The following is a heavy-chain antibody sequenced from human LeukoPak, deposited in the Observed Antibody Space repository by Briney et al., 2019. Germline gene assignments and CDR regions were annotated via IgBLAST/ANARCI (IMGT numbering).Heavy chain of an antibody. CDR1: GGSFSGYY. D-gene: IGHD3-3*01. V-gene: IGHV4-34*01. Sequence: SETLSLTCAVYGGSFSGYYWSWIRQPPGKGLEWIGEINHSGSTNYNPSLKSRVTISVDTSKNQFSLKLSSVTAADTAVYYCARDRSMYYDFWSGSSRFDYWGQGTLVTVSS. CDR2: INHSGST. J-gene: IGHJ4*02. CDR3: ARDRSMYYDFWSGSSRFDY.